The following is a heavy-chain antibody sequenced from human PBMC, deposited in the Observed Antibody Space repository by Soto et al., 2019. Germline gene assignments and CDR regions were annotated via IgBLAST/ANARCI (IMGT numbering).Heavy chain of an antibody. J-gene: IGHJ6*02. D-gene: IGHD3-10*01. Sequence: SVKVSCKASGGTFSSYAISWVRQAPGQGLEWMGGIIPIFGTANYAQKFQGRVTITADKSTSTAYMELSSLRSEDTAVYYCAREYYYGSGTIPKYYYYGMDVWGQGTTVTVSS. CDR3: AREYYYGSGTIPKYYYYGMDV. CDR1: GGTFSSYA. CDR2: IIPIFGTA. V-gene: IGHV1-69*06.